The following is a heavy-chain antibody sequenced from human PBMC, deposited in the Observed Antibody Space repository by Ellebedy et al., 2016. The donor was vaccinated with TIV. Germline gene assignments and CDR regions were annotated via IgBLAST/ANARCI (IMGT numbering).Heavy chain of an antibody. CDR2: IKQDGSAK. CDR1: GSTFSSYW. Sequence: GESLKISCVASGSTFSSYWMHWVRQTPGKGLEWVANIKQDGSAKYYVDSVKGRFTISRDNAKNSLYLQMNSLRAEDTAVYYCARRYFDLWGRGTLVTVSS. CDR3: ARRYFDL. J-gene: IGHJ2*01. V-gene: IGHV3-7*04.